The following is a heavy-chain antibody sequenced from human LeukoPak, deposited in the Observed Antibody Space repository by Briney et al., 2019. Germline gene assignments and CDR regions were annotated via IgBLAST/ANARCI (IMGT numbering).Heavy chain of an antibody. J-gene: IGHJ4*02. V-gene: IGHV3-11*01. D-gene: IGHD3-22*01. CDR2: ISSSGGTI. CDR1: GFTFSDYY. CDR3: ARERRSYYDSSGYNGYFDY. Sequence: GGSLRLSCAASGFTFSDYYMSWIRQAPGKGLEWVSYISSSGGTIYYADSVKGRFTISRDNAKNSLYLQMNSLRAEDTAVYYCARERRSYYDSSGYNGYFDYWGQGTLVTVSS.